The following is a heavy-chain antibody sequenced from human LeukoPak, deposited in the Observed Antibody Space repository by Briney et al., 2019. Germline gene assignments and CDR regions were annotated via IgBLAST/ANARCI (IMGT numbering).Heavy chain of an antibody. CDR1: GFMFSSNW. J-gene: IGHJ4*02. V-gene: IGHV3-23*01. CDR3: AKGPRGATRF. D-gene: IGHD1-26*01. CDR2: ISGSGGDT. Sequence: GGSLRLSCAASGFMFSSNWMSWVRQAPGKGLEAFSSISGSGGDTYYKDSVKGRFTISRDNSKNTLYLQMNSLRAEDTAVYYCAKGPRGATRFRGQGTLVTVSS.